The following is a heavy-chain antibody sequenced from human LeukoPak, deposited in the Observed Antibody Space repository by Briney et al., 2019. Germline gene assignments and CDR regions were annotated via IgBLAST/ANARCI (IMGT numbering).Heavy chain of an antibody. V-gene: IGHV3-48*02. CDR3: VRDHDFAFDY. D-gene: IGHD1-1*01. Sequence: GGSQRLSWAASGFTLSIYSMNGARHAARKGMEWVSYIARSSSTLHYAESVKGRFTISRDDAQNSLYLQINSLRDEDTAVYYCVRDHDFAFDYWGEGTLVTVSS. CDR2: IARSSSTL. CDR1: GFTLSIYS. J-gene: IGHJ4*02.